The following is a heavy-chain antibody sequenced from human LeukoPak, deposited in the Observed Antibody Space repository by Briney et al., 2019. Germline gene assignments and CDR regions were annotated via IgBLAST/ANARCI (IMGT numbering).Heavy chain of an antibody. CDR3: ARDRGGGWFDP. Sequence: SETLSLTCSVSGGSINNYYWNWIRQPPGKGLEWIGYIYYSGSTKYNPSLKSRVTISVDTSKNQFSLKLSSVTAADTAVYYCARDRGGGWFDPWGQGTLVTVSS. J-gene: IGHJ5*02. CDR2: IYYSGST. CDR1: GGSINNYY. D-gene: IGHD3-16*01. V-gene: IGHV4-59*12.